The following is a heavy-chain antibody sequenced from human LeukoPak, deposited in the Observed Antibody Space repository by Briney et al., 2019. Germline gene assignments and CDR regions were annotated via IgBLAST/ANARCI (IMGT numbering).Heavy chain of an antibody. Sequence: SLLLSTAASGCSFSSYCKRCFSQPPARRREGLTDINHDGGNTNYVHSVKSRVTISRDTSKNQLFLQMNSLRAEDTAVYCCAKHGFGVPEGYWGEGTLVTVSS. CDR2: INHDGGNT. J-gene: IGHJ4*02. V-gene: IGHV3-7*03. D-gene: IGHD3-10*01. CDR3: AKHGFGVPEGY. CDR1: GCSFSSYC.